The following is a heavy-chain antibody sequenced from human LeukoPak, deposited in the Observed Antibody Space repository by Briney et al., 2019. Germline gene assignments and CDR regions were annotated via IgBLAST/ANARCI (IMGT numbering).Heavy chain of an antibody. CDR3: ARGLAYNYDSSAYFLDY. D-gene: IGHD3-22*01. V-gene: IGHV3-53*01. J-gene: IGHJ4*02. Sequence: GGSLRLSCAASGFTVSSNDMSWVRQAPGKGLECISVIYSGGSTDYADSVKGRLTISRDNSKNTLYLQMNSLRAEDTAVYYCARGLAYNYDSSAYFLDYWGQGTLVTVSS. CDR2: IYSGGST. CDR1: GFTVSSND.